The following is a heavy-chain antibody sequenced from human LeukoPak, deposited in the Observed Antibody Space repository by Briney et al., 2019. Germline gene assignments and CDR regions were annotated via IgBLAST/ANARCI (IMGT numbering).Heavy chain of an antibody. CDR2: IYHSGST. V-gene: IGHV4-59*01. CDR1: GGSISSYF. J-gene: IGHJ4*02. D-gene: IGHD6-13*01. Sequence: SETLSLTCTVSGGSISSYFWSWIRQPPGKGLEWIGYIYHSGSTYYNPSLKSRVTISVDTSKNQFSLKPSSLTAADTAFYYCARATAGTGYYFDYWGQGTLVTVSS. CDR3: ARATAGTGYYFDY.